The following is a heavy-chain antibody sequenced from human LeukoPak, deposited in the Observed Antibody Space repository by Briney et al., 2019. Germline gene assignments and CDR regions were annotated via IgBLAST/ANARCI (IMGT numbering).Heavy chain of an antibody. CDR1: GFIFSSYS. CDR3: AKAASSSWPSYYYGMDV. V-gene: IGHV3-23*01. CDR2: TTGSGGNT. D-gene: IGHD6-13*01. J-gene: IGHJ6*02. Sequence: GGSLRLSCAASGFIFSSYSMSWVRQAPGKGLEWVSVTTGSGGNTYYADSVKGRFTISKDNSKNTVYLQMSSLRVDDTAVYYCAKAASSSWPSYYYGMDVWGQGTTVTVSS.